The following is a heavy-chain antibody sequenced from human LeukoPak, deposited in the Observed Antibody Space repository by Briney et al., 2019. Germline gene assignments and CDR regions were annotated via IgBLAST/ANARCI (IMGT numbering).Heavy chain of an antibody. J-gene: IGHJ6*03. CDR2: IYPGDADT. CDR3: ARSAGSVLRFLERTYYYYMDV. D-gene: IGHD3-3*01. Sequence: GESLKISCKGSGYSFTSYWIGWVRQMPGKGLEWIGIIYPGDADTRYSPSFQGQVTISADKSISTAYLQWSSLKASDTAMYYCARSAGSVLRFLERTYYYYMDVWGKGTTVTVSS. CDR1: GYSFTSYW. V-gene: IGHV5-51*01.